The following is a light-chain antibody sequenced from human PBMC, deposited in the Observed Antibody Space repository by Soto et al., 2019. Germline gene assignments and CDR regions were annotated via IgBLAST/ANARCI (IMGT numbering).Light chain of an antibody. V-gene: IGLV2-14*01. CDR3: CSYTTSTTLYV. Sequence: QSALTQPASVSGSVGQSITISCTGTSSDVGGYNYVSWYQQHPGEAPKLLICEVSNRPSGVSNRFSGSKSGNTASLTISGLQAEDEADYYCCSYTTSTTLYVFGSGTKVTV. J-gene: IGLJ1*01. CDR1: SSDVGGYNY. CDR2: EVS.